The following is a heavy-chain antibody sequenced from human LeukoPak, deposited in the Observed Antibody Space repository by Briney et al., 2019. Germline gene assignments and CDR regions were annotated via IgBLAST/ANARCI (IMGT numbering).Heavy chain of an antibody. D-gene: IGHD3-10*01. Sequence: PGGSLRLSCAASGFTFSSYGMHWVRQAPGKGLEWVAFIRYDGSNKYYAHSVKGRFTISRDNSKNTLYLQMNSLRAEDTAVYYCAKDPGYYGSGSLDFDYWGQGTLVTVSS. CDR1: GFTFSSYG. CDR3: AKDPGYYGSGSLDFDY. CDR2: IRYDGSNK. V-gene: IGHV3-30*02. J-gene: IGHJ4*02.